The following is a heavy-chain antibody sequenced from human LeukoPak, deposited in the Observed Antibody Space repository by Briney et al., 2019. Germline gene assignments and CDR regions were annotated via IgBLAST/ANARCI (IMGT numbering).Heavy chain of an antibody. CDR2: ISAYNGNT. V-gene: IGHV1-18*01. CDR3: ARDVLRFLEWAVTFDY. J-gene: IGHJ4*02. D-gene: IGHD3-3*01. Sequence: ASVKVSCKASGYTFTSYGISWVRQAPGQGLEWMGWISAYNGNTNYAQKLQGRVTMTTDTSTSTAYMELRSLRSDDTAVYYCARDVLRFLEWAVTFDYWGQGTLVTVSS. CDR1: GYTFTSYG.